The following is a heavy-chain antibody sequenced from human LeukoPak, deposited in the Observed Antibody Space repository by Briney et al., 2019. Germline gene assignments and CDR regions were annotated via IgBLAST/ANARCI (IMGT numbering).Heavy chain of an antibody. CDR3: AKDGRGGVPRAFDI. Sequence: GGSLRLSCAASGFTFSSYAMTWVRQAPGKGLEWVSSISINSGGTYYADSVKGRFTISRDNSKNTLYLQMDSLRAEDTAVYYCAKDGRGGVPRAFDIWGQGTMVTVSS. J-gene: IGHJ3*02. CDR2: ISINSGGT. CDR1: GFTFSSYA. V-gene: IGHV3-23*01. D-gene: IGHD2-15*01.